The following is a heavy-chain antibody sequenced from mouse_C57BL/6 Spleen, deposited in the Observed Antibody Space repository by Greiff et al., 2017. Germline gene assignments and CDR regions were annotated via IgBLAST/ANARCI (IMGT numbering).Heavy chain of an antibody. CDR1: GFTFSDYG. CDR3: ARRYYYGSSLYYAMDY. Sequence: EVKLMESGGGLVKPGGSLKLSCAASGFTFSDYGMHWVRQAPEKGLEWVAYISSGSSTIYYADTVKGRFTISRDNAKNTLFLQMTSLRSEDTAMYYCARRYYYGSSLYYAMDYWGQGTSVTVSS. D-gene: IGHD1-1*01. CDR2: ISSGSSTI. J-gene: IGHJ4*01. V-gene: IGHV5-17*01.